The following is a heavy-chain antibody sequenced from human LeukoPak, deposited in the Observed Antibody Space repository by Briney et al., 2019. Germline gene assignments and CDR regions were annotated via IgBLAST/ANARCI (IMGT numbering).Heavy chain of an antibody. D-gene: IGHD2-8*01. CDR1: GSSISSYY. Sequence: SETLSLTCTVSGSSISSYYWSWIRQPPGKGLEWIGYIYYSGSTNYNPSLKSRVTISVDTSKNQFSLKLSSVTAADTAVYYCARQREYCTNGVCGLNWYFDLWGRGTLVTVSS. CDR2: IYYSGST. J-gene: IGHJ2*01. CDR3: ARQREYCTNGVCGLNWYFDL. V-gene: IGHV4-59*08.